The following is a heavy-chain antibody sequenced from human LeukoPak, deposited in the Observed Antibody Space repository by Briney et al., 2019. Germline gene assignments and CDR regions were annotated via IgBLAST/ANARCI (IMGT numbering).Heavy chain of an antibody. CDR3: AKMVRGVNNYYAMDV. J-gene: IGHJ6*02. CDR1: GFTFSSYA. V-gene: IGHV3-23*01. CDR2: ISAGGGST. D-gene: IGHD3-10*01. Sequence: PGGSLRLSCAASGFTFSSYAMSCVRQAPGKGLEWVSTISAGGGSTYYADSVQGRFTVSRDNSKNTLYLQMSSLRAEDTAVYYCAKMVRGVNNYYAMDVWGQGTTVTVSS.